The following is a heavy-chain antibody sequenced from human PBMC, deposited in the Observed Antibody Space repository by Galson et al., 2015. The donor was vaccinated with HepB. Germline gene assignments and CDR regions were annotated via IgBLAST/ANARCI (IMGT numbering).Heavy chain of an antibody. CDR3: ARVPPVYCSSTSCYPPNWFDP. D-gene: IGHD2-2*01. CDR2: ISAYNGNT. J-gene: IGHJ5*02. Sequence: SVKVSCKASGYTFTSYGISWVRQAPGQGLEWMGWISAYNGNTNYAQKLQGRVTMTTDTSTSTAYMELRSLRSDDTAVYYCARVPPVYCSSTSCYPPNWFDPWGQGTLVTVSS. CDR1: GYTFTSYG. V-gene: IGHV1-18*04.